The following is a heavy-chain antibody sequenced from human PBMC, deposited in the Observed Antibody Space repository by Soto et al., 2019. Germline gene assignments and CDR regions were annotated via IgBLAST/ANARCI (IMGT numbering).Heavy chain of an antibody. Sequence: ASVKVSCKASGYTFTSYDINWVRQATGQGLEWMGWMNPNSGNTGYAQKFQGRVTMTRNTSISTAYMELSSVTAADTAVYYCARVANDFWSGYHLDYWGQGTLVTVSS. CDR3: ARVANDFWSGYHLDY. CDR2: MNPNSGNT. CDR1: GYTFTSYD. D-gene: IGHD3-3*01. J-gene: IGHJ4*02. V-gene: IGHV1-8*01.